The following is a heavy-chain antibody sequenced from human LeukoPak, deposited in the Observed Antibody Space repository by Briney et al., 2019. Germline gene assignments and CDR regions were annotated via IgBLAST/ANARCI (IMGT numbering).Heavy chain of an antibody. CDR1: GFKLSSYS. J-gene: IGHJ4*02. D-gene: IGHD5-24*01. CDR3: AREGDGYNSPIDY. Sequence: GGSLRLSCAASGFKLSSYSMNWVRQAPGKGLEWVSSITSSSSYIYYADSVKGRFTISRDNAKNSLFLQMNSLRVEDTAVYYCAREGDGYNSPIDYWGQGTQVTVSS. V-gene: IGHV3-21*01. CDR2: ITSSSSYI.